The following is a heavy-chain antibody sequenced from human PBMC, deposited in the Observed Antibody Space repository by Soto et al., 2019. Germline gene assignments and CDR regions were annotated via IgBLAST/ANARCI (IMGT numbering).Heavy chain of an antibody. J-gene: IGHJ4*02. V-gene: IGHV3-53*01. CDR2: IYGGGST. CDR1: GFTVSSNY. Sequence: EVQLVESGGGLIQPGGSLRLSCAASGFTVSSNYMSWVRQAPGKGLEWVSVIYGGGSTYYTDSVKGRFTISRDNSKNTLYLQMNNLIDEDTAVYYCARSQGIAVYYLDYRGQGPLVTVSS. D-gene: IGHD6-19*01. CDR3: ARSQGIAVYYLDY.